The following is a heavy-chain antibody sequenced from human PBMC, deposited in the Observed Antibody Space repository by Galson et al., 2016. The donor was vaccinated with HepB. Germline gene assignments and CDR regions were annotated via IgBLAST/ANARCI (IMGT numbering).Heavy chain of an antibody. J-gene: IGHJ4*02. Sequence: SLRLSCAASGFTFSNYAMSWARQAPGKGLEWVSVISSYTGTTDYADSVKGRFTISRDNSKNTLFLQMNSLRAEDTAIYYCAKDGAIYGSCTSTSCSSYSDYWGQGTLVTVSS. CDR1: GFTFSNYA. CDR2: ISSYTGTT. V-gene: IGHV3-23*01. D-gene: IGHD2-2*01. CDR3: AKDGAIYGSCTSTSCSSYSDY.